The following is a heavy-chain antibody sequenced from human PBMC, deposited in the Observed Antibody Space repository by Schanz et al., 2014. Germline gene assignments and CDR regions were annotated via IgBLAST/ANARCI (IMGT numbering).Heavy chain of an antibody. Sequence: SCKASGCTFSSSTLTWVRQAPGQGLEWMARIIPILDKTNYAQKFQGRVRMTADKSTSTVYMEVSGLRCEHTDVYFCARGPPTGDLDIWCQGTMVDVSS. V-gene: IGHV1-69*08. J-gene: IGHJ3*02. CDR2: IIPILDKT. CDR1: GCTFSSST. D-gene: IGHD2-21*01. CDR3: ARGPPTGDLDI.